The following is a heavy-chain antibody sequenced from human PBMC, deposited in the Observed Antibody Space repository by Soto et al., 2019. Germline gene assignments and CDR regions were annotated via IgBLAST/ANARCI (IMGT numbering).Heavy chain of an antibody. CDR2: VDSDGRGT. CDR1: GITFTNYW. J-gene: IGHJ4*02. Sequence: EVPLVESGGGSVQPGGSLRLSCVASGITFTNYWMHWVRQVPGKGLVWVARVDSDGRGTSYADFVKGRFTISRDNAKNTLYLHMNSLRVEDTAMYYCGTVFEHWGQGIPVTVSS. CDR3: GTVFEH. V-gene: IGHV3-74*01.